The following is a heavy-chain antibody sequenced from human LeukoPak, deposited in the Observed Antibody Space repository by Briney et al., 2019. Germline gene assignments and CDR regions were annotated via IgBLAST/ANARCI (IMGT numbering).Heavy chain of an antibody. D-gene: IGHD5-12*01. J-gene: IGHJ4*02. CDR1: GGSFSGYY. CDR2: INHSGRT. CDR3: ARFDTPYEKVFDY. Sequence: SETLSLTCAVYGGSFSGYYWSWIRQPPAKGLEGIGEINHSGRTNYNPSLKSRVAISVDTYKNQFSLKLSSVTAADTAVYSCARFDTPYEKVFDYWGQGTLVTVSS. V-gene: IGHV4-34*01.